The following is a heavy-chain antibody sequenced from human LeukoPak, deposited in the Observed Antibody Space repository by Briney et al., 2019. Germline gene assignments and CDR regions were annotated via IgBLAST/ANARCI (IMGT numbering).Heavy chain of an antibody. Sequence: PSETLSLTCAVSGGSISSGGYSWRWLRQPPGKGLEWIGYIYHSGSTYYNPSLKSRVTISVDRSKNQFSLKLSSVTAADTAVYYCARAGAATVDNWFDPWGQGTLVTVSS. CDR3: ARAGAATVDNWFDP. CDR2: IYHSGST. J-gene: IGHJ5*02. D-gene: IGHD2-15*01. V-gene: IGHV4-30-2*01. CDR1: GGSISSGGYS.